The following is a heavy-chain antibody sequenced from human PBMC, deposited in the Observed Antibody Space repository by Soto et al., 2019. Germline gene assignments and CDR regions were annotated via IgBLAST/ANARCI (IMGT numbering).Heavy chain of an antibody. V-gene: IGHV2-5*02. CDR3: AHRSPYSGSWNSGWFDS. CDR2: IYWDNDK. CDR1: GFSLSSNGVG. Sequence: GPTQVNPTQTLTLTCSFSGFSLSSNGVGVGWIRQAPGKALEWLAFIYWDNDKYYSPSLKSRLSIIKDTSINQVFLIMTTVDPVDSATYYFAHRSPYSGSWNSGWFDSWGQGILVTVSS. J-gene: IGHJ5*01. D-gene: IGHD6-13*01.